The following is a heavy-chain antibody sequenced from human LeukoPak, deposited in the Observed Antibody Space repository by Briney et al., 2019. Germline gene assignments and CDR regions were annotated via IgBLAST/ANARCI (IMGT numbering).Heavy chain of an antibody. CDR2: IYSGGST. J-gene: IGHJ4*02. D-gene: IGHD3-22*01. V-gene: IGHV3-53*01. CDR1: GFTVSSNY. Sequence: PGGSLRLSCAASGFTVSSNYMSWVRQAPEKGLEWVSVIYSGGSTYYADSVKGRFTISRDNSKNTLYLQMNSLRAEDTAVYYCARDREGYYDSSGYYVPGYFDYWGQGTLVTVSS. CDR3: ARDREGYYDSSGYYVPGYFDY.